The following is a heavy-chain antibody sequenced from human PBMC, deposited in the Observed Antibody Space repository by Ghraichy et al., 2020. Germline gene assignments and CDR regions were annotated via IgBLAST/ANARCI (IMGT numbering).Heavy chain of an antibody. J-gene: IGHJ4*02. Sequence: GESLNTSCAASGFTFSTYGMHWVRQAPGKGLEWVAVISHDGSHKDYADSVKGRFTISRDNSKNTLYLQMNSLRAEDTAVYYCAKVAQKIVVVITTFDYWGQGTLVTVSS. CDR2: ISHDGSHK. D-gene: IGHD3-22*01. CDR3: AKVAQKIVVVITTFDY. V-gene: IGHV3-30*18. CDR1: GFTFSTYG.